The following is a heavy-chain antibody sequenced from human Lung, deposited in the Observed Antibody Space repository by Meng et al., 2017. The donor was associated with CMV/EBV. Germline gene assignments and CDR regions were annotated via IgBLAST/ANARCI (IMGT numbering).Heavy chain of an antibody. Sequence: GSLRLSCTVSGASMSSDYWSWIRQSPGKGLEWVASVYHMGNTNYNPFLKSRATISLDTSKSQFSLKLISVTGADTAIYYCAKGGGSWFGPWGQGSLVTVSS. CDR3: AKGGGSWFGP. CDR1: GASMSSDY. V-gene: IGHV4-59*12. CDR2: VYHMGNT. D-gene: IGHD3-16*01. J-gene: IGHJ5*02.